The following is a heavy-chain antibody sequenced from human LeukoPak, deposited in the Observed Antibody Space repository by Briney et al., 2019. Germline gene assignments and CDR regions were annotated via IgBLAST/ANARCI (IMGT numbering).Heavy chain of an antibody. CDR2: ISDSGGGT. CDR3: ARGGIFGVVIRQNCFDP. Sequence: GGSLRLSCAASGFTFSTYAMNWVRQAPAKGLEWVSGISDSGGGTYYADSVKGRFTISRDNSKNTLYLQMNSLRDEDTAVYYCARGGIFGVVIRQNCFDPWGQGTLVSVSS. CDR1: GFTFSTYA. J-gene: IGHJ5*02. V-gene: IGHV3-23*01. D-gene: IGHD3-3*01.